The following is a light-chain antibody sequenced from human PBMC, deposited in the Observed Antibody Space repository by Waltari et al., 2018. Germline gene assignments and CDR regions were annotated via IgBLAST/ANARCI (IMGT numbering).Light chain of an antibody. CDR3: QSYDTSLRSSV. Sequence: QSVLTQPPSVSGAPGQRVPISCTGSRSNIGAPYDVTVYQQIPGPAPKLLIYRNTNRPSGVPDRFSGSNSGTSASLAITGLQAEDEADYYCQSYDTSLRSSVFGGGTKLTVL. V-gene: IGLV1-40*01. CDR1: RSNIGAPYD. J-gene: IGLJ2*01. CDR2: RNT.